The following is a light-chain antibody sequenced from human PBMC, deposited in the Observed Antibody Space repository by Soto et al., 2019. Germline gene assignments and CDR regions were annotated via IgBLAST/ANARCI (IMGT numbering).Light chain of an antibody. CDR3: QKRSNWPLT. J-gene: IGKJ4*01. CDR1: QSVSSY. CDR2: DAS. V-gene: IGKV3-11*01. Sequence: EIVLTQSPATLSLSPGERATLSCRASQSVSSYLAWYQQKPGQAPRLLIYDASNRATGIPARFSGSGSGTEFTLTISSLEPEDFAVYYCQKRSNWPLTFGGGTKVEIK.